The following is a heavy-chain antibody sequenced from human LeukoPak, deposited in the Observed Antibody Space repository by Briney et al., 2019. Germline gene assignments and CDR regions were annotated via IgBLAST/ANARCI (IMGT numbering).Heavy chain of an antibody. V-gene: IGHV4-4*02. J-gene: IGHJ3*02. CDR1: GGSLSSSNW. D-gene: IGHD3-22*01. CDR3: ARGFPDSSGPDAFDI. Sequence: SGALPLTCAVSGGSLSSSNWWSLVRQPPGKGLGWVGIYYHSGNTNYNRTLKSRLTISVDKSKNQFSLKLSSVTAADTAVYYCARGFPDSSGPDAFDIWGQGTMVTVSS. CDR2: YYHSGNT.